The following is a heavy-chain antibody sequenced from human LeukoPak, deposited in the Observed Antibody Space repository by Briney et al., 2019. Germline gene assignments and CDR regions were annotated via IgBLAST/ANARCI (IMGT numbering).Heavy chain of an antibody. J-gene: IGHJ5*02. V-gene: IGHV1-46*01. CDR2: INPSIGST. D-gene: IGHD3-16*01. Sequence: ASVKVSCKASGYIFSSYYMHWVRQAPGQGLEWMGIINPSIGSTSYAQKFQGRLTMTRDMSTSTVYMEVSSLRSEDTAVYYCARDGGVATINHWFDPWGQGTLVTVSS. CDR1: GYIFSSYY. CDR3: ARDGGVATINHWFDP.